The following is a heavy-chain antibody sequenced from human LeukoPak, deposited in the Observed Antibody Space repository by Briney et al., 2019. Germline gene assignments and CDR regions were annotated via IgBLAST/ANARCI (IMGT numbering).Heavy chain of an antibody. D-gene: IGHD5-18*01. CDR1: GGSFSGYY. V-gene: IGHV4-34*01. CDR2: INHSGST. Sequence: PSETLSLTCAVYGGSFSGYYWSWIRQPPGKGLEWIGEINHSGSTNYNPSLKSRVTISVDTSKNQFSLKLSSVTAADTAVYYCARGQDTAMVIGYYYYMDVWGKGTTVTVSS. J-gene: IGHJ6*03. CDR3: ARGQDTAMVIGYYYYMDV.